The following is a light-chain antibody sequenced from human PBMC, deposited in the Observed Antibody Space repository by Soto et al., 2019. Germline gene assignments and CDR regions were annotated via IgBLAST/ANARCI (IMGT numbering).Light chain of an antibody. V-gene: IGLV2-14*01. Sequence: QSALTQPASVSGSPGQSITISCTGTSSDIGGYNYVSWYQQHPGKVPKLMIYEVSNRPSGVSNRFSGSKSGNTASLTISGLQAEDEADYYCSSYSSSITVLFGGGTQLTVL. CDR3: SSYSSSITVL. CDR2: EVS. J-gene: IGLJ2*01. CDR1: SSDIGGYNY.